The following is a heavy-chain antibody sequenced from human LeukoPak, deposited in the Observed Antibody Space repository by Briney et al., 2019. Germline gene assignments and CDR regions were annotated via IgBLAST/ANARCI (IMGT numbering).Heavy chain of an antibody. CDR2: LDWNGGIT. J-gene: IGHJ6*03. CDR1: GFTFNSYA. D-gene: IGHD4-23*01. Sequence: GGSLRLSCADSGFTFNSYAMSWVPQAPGQGLEWGSGLDWNGGITGSAASVTGRFTISCDTANTTLCLQSSSLRGEATALYRCAGGSGNGLYYYLDVWGKRTTVTVSS. CDR3: AGGSGNGLYYYLDV. V-gene: IGHV3-20*01.